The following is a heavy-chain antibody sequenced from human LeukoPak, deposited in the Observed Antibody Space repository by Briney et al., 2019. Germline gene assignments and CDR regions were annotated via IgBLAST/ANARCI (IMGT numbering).Heavy chain of an antibody. CDR3: ARHSGSSNYNPLDY. Sequence: SGTLSLTCAVSGGSISSSNWWSWVRQPPGKGLEWIGEIYHSGSTNYNPSLKSRVTISVDKSKNQFSLKLSSVTAADTAVYYCARHSGSSNYNPLDYWGQGTLVTVSS. V-gene: IGHV4-4*02. D-gene: IGHD3-10*01. J-gene: IGHJ4*02. CDR1: GGSISSSNW. CDR2: IYHSGST.